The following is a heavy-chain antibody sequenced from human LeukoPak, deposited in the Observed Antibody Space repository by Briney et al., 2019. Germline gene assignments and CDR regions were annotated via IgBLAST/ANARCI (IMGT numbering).Heavy chain of an antibody. CDR2: PHSGGT. D-gene: IGHD1-26*01. J-gene: IGHJ4*02. V-gene: IGHV1-2*02. Sequence: PHSGGTNYAQKFQGRVTMTGDTSISTAYMELSRLRSDDTAVYYCARDQVDAGSYFAFFDYWGQGTLVTVSS. CDR3: ARDQVDAGSYFAFFDY.